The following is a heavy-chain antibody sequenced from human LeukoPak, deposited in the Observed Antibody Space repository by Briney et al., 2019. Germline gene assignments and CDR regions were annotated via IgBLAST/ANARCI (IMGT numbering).Heavy chain of an antibody. V-gene: IGHV1-46*01. D-gene: IGHD3-3*01. CDR2: INPSGGST. CDR1: GYTFTNYY. J-gene: IGHJ4*02. Sequence: ASVKVSCKASGYTFTNYYMHWVRQAPGQGLEWMGIINPSGGSTSYAQKFQGRVTMTRDTSTSTVYMELSSLRSEDTAVYYCARGRGRVNYDFWSGYLWGFDYWGQGTLVTVSS. CDR3: ARGRGRVNYDFWSGYLWGFDY.